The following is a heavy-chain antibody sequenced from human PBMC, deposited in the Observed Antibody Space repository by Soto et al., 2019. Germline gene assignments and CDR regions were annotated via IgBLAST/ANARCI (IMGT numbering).Heavy chain of an antibody. D-gene: IGHD6-6*01. CDR1: GFTFSSYA. J-gene: IGHJ5*02. CDR3: AKEPIAARPVAHQRYNWFDP. Sequence: EVQLLESGGGLVQPGGSLRLSCAASGFTFSSYAMSWVRQAPGKGLEWVSAISGSGGSTYYADSVKGRFTISRDNSKNTLYLQMNSLRAEDTAVYYCAKEPIAARPVAHQRYNWFDPWGQGTLVTVSS. CDR2: ISGSGGST. V-gene: IGHV3-23*01.